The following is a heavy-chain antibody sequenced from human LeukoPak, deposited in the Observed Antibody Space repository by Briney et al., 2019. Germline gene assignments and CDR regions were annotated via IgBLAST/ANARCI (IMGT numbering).Heavy chain of an antibody. CDR2: ISGDGGST. D-gene: IGHD5-24*01. CDR1: GFTFDDYA. CDR3: AKNGYNFHRIQYNWFDP. J-gene: IGHJ5*02. V-gene: IGHV3-43*02. Sequence: GGSLRLSCAASGFTFDDYAMHWVRQAPGKGLEWVSLISGDGGSTYYADSVKGRFTISRDNSKNSLCLQMNSLRTEDTALYYCAKNGYNFHRIQYNWFDPWGQGTLVTVSS.